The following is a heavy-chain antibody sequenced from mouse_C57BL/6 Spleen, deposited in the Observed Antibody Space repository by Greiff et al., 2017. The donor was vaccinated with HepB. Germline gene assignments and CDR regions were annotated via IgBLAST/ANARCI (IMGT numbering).Heavy chain of an antibody. Sequence: QVQLKESGPELVKPGASVKISCKASGYAFSSSWMNWVKQRPGKGLEWIGRIYPGDGDTNYNGKFKGKATLTADKSSSTAYMQLSSLTSEDSAVYFCAREDYYGSVYAMDYWGQGTSVTVSS. J-gene: IGHJ4*01. CDR1: GYAFSSSW. V-gene: IGHV1-82*01. CDR2: IYPGDGDT. D-gene: IGHD1-1*01. CDR3: AREDYYGSVYAMDY.